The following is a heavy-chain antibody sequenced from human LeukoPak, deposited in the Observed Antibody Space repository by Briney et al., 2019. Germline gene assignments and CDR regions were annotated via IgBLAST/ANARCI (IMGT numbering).Heavy chain of an antibody. CDR2: ISGSGGST. CDR1: GFTFSSYA. D-gene: IGHD2-15*01. J-gene: IGHJ3*02. Sequence: GGSLRLSCAASGFTFSSYAMSWVRQAPGKGLEWVSAISGSGGSTYYADSVKGRFTISRDNSKNTLYLQMNSLRAEDTAVYYCVGYCSGGSCYPYAFDIWGQGTMVTVSS. CDR3: VGYCSGGSCYPYAFDI. V-gene: IGHV3-23*01.